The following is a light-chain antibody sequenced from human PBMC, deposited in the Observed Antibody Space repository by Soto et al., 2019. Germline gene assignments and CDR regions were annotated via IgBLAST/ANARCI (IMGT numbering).Light chain of an antibody. Sequence: DFQMTQSPSSLSASVGDRVTITCRASQDINNYLNWCQQKPGRAPKLLIYDASNLEAGVPSRFRGSGSGTDFTFTISRLQPEDIATYYCQQYENLPTFGQGTRLEIK. V-gene: IGKV1-33*01. CDR2: DAS. J-gene: IGKJ5*01. CDR1: QDINNY. CDR3: QQYENLPT.